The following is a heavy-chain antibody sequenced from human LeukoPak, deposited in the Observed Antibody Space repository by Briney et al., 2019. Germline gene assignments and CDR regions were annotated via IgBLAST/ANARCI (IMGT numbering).Heavy chain of an antibody. Sequence: GGSLRLSCAASGFTFSSYAMTWGRQAPGKGLEGVSGISAGDGSPFYADSVKGRFTISRDNPKNTLYLQMNSLRAEDTAVYYCAKAGSFWGFDSWGQGTLVTVSS. CDR3: AKAGSFWGFDS. CDR2: ISAGDGSP. D-gene: IGHD1-26*01. J-gene: IGHJ4*02. CDR1: GFTFSSYA. V-gene: IGHV3-23*01.